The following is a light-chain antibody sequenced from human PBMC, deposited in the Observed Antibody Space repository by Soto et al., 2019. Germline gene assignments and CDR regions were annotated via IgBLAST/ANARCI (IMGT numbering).Light chain of an antibody. CDR2: STN. CDR1: SGSVSILSY. J-gene: IGLJ3*02. CDR3: ALYQESSNMV. V-gene: IGLV8-61*01. Sequence: QTVVTQEPSFSVSPGGTVTLTCGLTSGSVSILSYPSWYQQTPGQAPRTLIYSTNTRPSGVPDRFSGSILGTKAALTITSAQAEEDSDYYCALYQESSNMVFGGGTKLTVL.